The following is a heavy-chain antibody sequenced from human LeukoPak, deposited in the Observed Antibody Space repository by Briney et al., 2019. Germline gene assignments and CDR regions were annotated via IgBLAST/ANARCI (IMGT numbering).Heavy chain of an antibody. V-gene: IGHV3-21*01. CDR3: AKEGRRYFDY. CDR2: ISSSSSYV. CDR1: GFTFSDYS. Sequence: GGSLRLSCAASGFTFSDYSMNWVRQAPGKGLEWVSSISSSSSYVYYADSVKGRFTISRDNAKNSLYLQMNSLRGEDTAVYYCAKEGRRYFDYWGQGNLVTVST. J-gene: IGHJ4*02.